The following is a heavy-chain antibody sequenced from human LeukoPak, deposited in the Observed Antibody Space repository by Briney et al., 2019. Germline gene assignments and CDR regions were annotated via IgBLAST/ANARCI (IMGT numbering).Heavy chain of an antibody. J-gene: IGHJ2*01. Sequence: SETLSLTCAVYGGSFSGYYWSWIRQPPGKGLEWIGEINHSGSTNYNPSLKSRVTISVDTSKNQFSLKLSSVTAADTAVYYCAGCPADSYGYIGYFDLWGRGTLVTVSS. D-gene: IGHD5-18*01. V-gene: IGHV4-34*01. CDR2: INHSGST. CDR3: AGCPADSYGYIGYFDL. CDR1: GGSFSGYY.